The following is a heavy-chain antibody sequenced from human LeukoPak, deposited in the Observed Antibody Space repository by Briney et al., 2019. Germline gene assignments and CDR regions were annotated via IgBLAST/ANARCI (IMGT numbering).Heavy chain of an antibody. V-gene: IGHV3-30-3*01. J-gene: IGHJ4*02. Sequence: PGGSLRLSCAASGFTFSSYWMSWVRQAPGKGLEWVAVISYDGSNKYYADSVKGRFTISRDNSKNTLYLQMNSLRAEDTAVYYCASKSVVVTATSFDYWGQGTLVTVSS. CDR1: GFTFSSYW. CDR3: ASKSVVVTATSFDY. D-gene: IGHD2-21*02. CDR2: ISYDGSNK.